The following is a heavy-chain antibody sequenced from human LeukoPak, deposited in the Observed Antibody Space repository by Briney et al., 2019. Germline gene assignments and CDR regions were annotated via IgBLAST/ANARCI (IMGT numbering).Heavy chain of an antibody. J-gene: IGHJ4*02. CDR3: ARTSRITIFGVVITVLFDY. V-gene: IGHV1-8*01. Sequence: GASVKVSCKASGYTFTSYDINWVRQATGQGIEWMGWMNPNSGNTGYAGKFQGRVTITRNTSISTAYMELSSLRSEDTAVYYCARTSRITIFGVVITVLFDYWGQGTLVTVSS. CDR1: GYTFTSYD. D-gene: IGHD3-3*01. CDR2: MNPNSGNT.